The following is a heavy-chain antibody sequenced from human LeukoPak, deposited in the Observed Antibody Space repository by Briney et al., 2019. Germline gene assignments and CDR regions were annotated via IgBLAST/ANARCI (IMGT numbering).Heavy chain of an antibody. J-gene: IGHJ4*02. V-gene: IGHV3-23*01. CDR1: GFIFSSHG. D-gene: IGHD3-16*01. CDR2: ISPSGDIT. CDR3: VCLGLGGLSLD. Sequence: GGSLRLSCAASGFIFSSHGMNWVRQAPGKGLEWVSGISPSGDITYYADSVKGRFTISRDNAKNTLYLQMNSLRVEDTAVYYCVCLGLGGLSLDWGQGTLVTVSS.